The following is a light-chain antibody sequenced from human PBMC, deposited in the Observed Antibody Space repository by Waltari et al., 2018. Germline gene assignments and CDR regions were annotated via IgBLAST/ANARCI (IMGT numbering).Light chain of an antibody. CDR1: QSVRSTY. CDR2: GAS. Sequence: EIVLTQSPGTLSLSPGERATLSCRASQSVRSTYLAWYQQKPDQAPRLLIYGASSKATGIPGRFSGNGSGTDFTLTISRLGPEDFAVYYCQQYGSSEYSFGQGTKLDIK. V-gene: IGKV3-20*01. CDR3: QQYGSSEYS. J-gene: IGKJ2*03.